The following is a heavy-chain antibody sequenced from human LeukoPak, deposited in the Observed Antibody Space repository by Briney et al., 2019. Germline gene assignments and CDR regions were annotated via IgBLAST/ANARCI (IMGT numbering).Heavy chain of an antibody. Sequence: GASLRLSCEASGFIFSNYGMHWLRQAPGKGLEWLALIWYDGHTKCHADSVKGRFTIARDNSGNTLFLHMTSLRVEDTAVYYCAREWGRIAVAGGPGYWGQGALVTVSS. CDR3: AREWGRIAVAGGPGY. CDR1: GFIFSNYG. CDR2: IWYDGHTK. V-gene: IGHV3-33*01. D-gene: IGHD6-19*01. J-gene: IGHJ4*02.